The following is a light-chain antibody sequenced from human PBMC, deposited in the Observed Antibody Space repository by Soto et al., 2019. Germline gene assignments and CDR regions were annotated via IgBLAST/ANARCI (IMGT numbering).Light chain of an antibody. CDR1: SSNIGAGFD. J-gene: IGLJ3*02. V-gene: IGLV1-40*01. CDR3: QSYDSSLSAWV. Sequence: QSVLTQPPSVSGAPGQRVTISCTGSSSNIGAGFDVHWYQHLPGTAPKLLIYGTSNRPSGVPDRFSGSKSGASASLAITGLQAEDESDYYCQSYDSSLSAWVFCGGTKVTVL. CDR2: GTS.